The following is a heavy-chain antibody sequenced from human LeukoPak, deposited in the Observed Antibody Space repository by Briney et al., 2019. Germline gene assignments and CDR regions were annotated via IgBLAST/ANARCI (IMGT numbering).Heavy chain of an antibody. J-gene: IGHJ4*02. CDR1: GFSFSNYG. CDR2: ISYDGSNK. Sequence: GGSLRLSCAASGFSFSNYGMHWVRQAPGKGLEWVSVISYDGSNKYYADSVRGRFTISRDNPKNTLYLQMNSLRPEDTAVYYCARDSPLTTAMVFDYWGQGTLVTVSS. D-gene: IGHD4-17*01. V-gene: IGHV3-30*03. CDR3: ARDSPLTTAMVFDY.